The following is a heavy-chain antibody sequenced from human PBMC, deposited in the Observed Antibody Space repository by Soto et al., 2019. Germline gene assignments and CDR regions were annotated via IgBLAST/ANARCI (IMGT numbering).Heavy chain of an antibody. Sequence: ASGKVSCKASGYTFTSYYMHWVRLAPGQGLEWMGIINPSGGSTSYAQKFQGRVTMTRDTSTSTVYMELSSLRSEDTAVYYCARVHIYSSGWRLGIDYWGQGTLVTVSS. CDR1: GYTFTSYY. D-gene: IGHD6-19*01. J-gene: IGHJ4*02. CDR2: INPSGGST. V-gene: IGHV1-46*01. CDR3: ARVHIYSSGWRLGIDY.